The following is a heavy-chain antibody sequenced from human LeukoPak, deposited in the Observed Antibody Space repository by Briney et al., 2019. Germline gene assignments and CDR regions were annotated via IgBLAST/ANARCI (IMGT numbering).Heavy chain of an antibody. J-gene: IGHJ4*02. D-gene: IGHD6-19*01. V-gene: IGHV3-21*04. CDR3: AIAVAAANYFDY. Sequence: GGPLRLSCAASGFTFSSYSMNWVRQAPGKGLEWVSSISSSSSYIYYADSVKGRFTISRDNAKNTLYLQMNSLRAEDTAVYYCAIAVAAANYFDYWGQGTLVTVSS. CDR2: ISSSSSYI. CDR1: GFTFSSYS.